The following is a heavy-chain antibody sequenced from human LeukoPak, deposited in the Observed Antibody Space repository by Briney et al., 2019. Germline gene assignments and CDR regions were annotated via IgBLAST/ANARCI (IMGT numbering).Heavy chain of an antibody. J-gene: IGHJ4*02. CDR1: GYTFTSYD. Sequence: ASVKVSCKASGYTFTSYDINWVRQATGQGLEWMGWMNPNSGNTGYAQKFQGRVTMTRNTSISTAYMELSSLRSEDTAVYYCARSRTRRLLWFGDEPYYFDYWGQGTLVTVSS. CDR3: ARSRTRRLLWFGDEPYYFDY. D-gene: IGHD3-10*01. CDR2: MNPNSGNT. V-gene: IGHV1-8*01.